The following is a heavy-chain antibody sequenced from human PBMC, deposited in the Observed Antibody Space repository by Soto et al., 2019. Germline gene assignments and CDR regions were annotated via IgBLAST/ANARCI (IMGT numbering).Heavy chain of an antibody. CDR1: GFTVNSDY. CDR2: IYNGEST. V-gene: IGHV3-53*01. CDR3: ARDGRGLGKLSLFEY. Sequence: EVQLVESGGGLIQPGGSLRLSCAASGFTVNSDYMNWIRQTPGKGLEWVAFIYNGESTHYADSVKGRFTISSDRSKNTLYLQMNSLRIVDTAVYYCARDGRGLGKLSLFEYWGQGTLVTVSS. D-gene: IGHD3-16*01. J-gene: IGHJ4*02.